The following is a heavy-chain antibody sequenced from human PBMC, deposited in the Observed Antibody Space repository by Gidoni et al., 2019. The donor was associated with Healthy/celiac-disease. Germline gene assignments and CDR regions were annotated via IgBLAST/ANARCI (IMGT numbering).Heavy chain of an antibody. D-gene: IGHD3-22*01. V-gene: IGHV2-5*02. Sequence: QITLKESVPTLVKPTQTLTLTCTFSGFSLSTSGVGVGWIRQPPGKALEWLALIYWDDDKRYSPSLKSRLTITKDTSKNQVVLTMTNMDPVDTATYYCAHSLPYYYDSSGYYPYYFDYWGQGTLVTVSS. CDR2: IYWDDDK. CDR3: AHSLPYYYDSSGYYPYYFDY. CDR1: GFSLSTSGVG. J-gene: IGHJ4*02.